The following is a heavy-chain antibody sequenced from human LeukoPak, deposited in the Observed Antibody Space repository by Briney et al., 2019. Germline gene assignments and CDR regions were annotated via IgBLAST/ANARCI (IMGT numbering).Heavy chain of an antibody. CDR3: AREQVHYYGSGSYGEDAFDI. D-gene: IGHD3-10*01. J-gene: IGHJ3*02. V-gene: IGHV3-21*01. Sequence: GGSLRLSCAASGFTFSSYSMNWVRQAPGKGLEWVSSISSSSSYIYYADSVKRRFTISRDNAKNSLYLQMNSLRAEDTAVYYCAREQVHYYGSGSYGEDAFDIWGQGTMVTVSS. CDR1: GFTFSSYS. CDR2: ISSSSSYI.